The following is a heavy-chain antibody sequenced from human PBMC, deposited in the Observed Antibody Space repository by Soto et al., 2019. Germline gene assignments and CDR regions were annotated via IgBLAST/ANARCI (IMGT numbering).Heavy chain of an antibody. J-gene: IGHJ4*02. CDR2: IGTAGDT. D-gene: IGHD3-22*01. Sequence: EVQLVESGGGLVQPGGSLRLSCSASGFTFSSYDMHWVRQGPGKGLEWVSAIGTAGDTNYADSVKGRFTISRENAKNSLYLQMNSLRAGDTAIYFCARAIGPTLFDYWGQGTLVTVSS. CDR3: ARAIGPTLFDY. CDR1: GFTFSSYD. V-gene: IGHV3-13*04.